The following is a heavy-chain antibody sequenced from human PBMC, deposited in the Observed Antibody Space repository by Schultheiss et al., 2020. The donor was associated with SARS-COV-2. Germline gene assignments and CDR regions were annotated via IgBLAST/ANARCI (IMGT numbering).Heavy chain of an antibody. CDR3: ARDRRDIVVVVASTYYYYGMDV. D-gene: IGHD2-15*01. CDR2: IKQDGSEK. Sequence: GESLKISCAASGFTFSGSAMHWVRQAPGKGLEWVANIKQDGSEKYYVDSVKGRFTISRDNAKNSLYLQMNSLRAEDTAVYYCARDRRDIVVVVASTYYYYGMDVWGQGTTVTVSS. CDR1: GFTFSGSA. V-gene: IGHV3-7*03. J-gene: IGHJ6*02.